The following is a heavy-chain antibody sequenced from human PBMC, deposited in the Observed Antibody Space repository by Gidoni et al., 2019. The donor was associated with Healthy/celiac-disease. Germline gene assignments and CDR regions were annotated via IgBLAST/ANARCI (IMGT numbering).Heavy chain of an antibody. Sequence: QVQLQQWGAGLLKPSETLSLTCAVYGGSFSGYYWSWIRQPPGKGLEWIGEINHSGSTNSNPSLKSRVTISVDTSKNQFSLKLSSGTAADTAVYYCARVPRGTMVRGASDHWGQGTLVTVSS. V-gene: IGHV4-34*01. J-gene: IGHJ4*02. D-gene: IGHD3-10*01. CDR1: GGSFSGYY. CDR2: INHSGST. CDR3: ARVPRGTMVRGASDH.